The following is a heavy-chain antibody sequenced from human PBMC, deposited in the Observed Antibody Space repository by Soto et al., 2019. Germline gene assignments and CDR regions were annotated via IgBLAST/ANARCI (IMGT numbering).Heavy chain of an antibody. J-gene: IGHJ3*02. D-gene: IGHD5-18*01. Sequence: SETLSLTCTVSGGSISSSSYYWGWIRQPPGKGLEWIGSIYYSGSTYYNPSLKSRVTISVDTSKNQFSLKLSSVTAADTAVYYCAEVDTAIGPHDAFDIWGQGTMVTVSS. CDR2: IYYSGST. CDR3: AEVDTAIGPHDAFDI. CDR1: GGSISSSSYY. V-gene: IGHV4-39*01.